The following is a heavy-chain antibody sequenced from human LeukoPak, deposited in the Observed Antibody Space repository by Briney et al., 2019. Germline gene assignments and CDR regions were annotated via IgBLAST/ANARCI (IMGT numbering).Heavy chain of an antibody. V-gene: IGHV4-4*07. D-gene: IGHD5-18*01. J-gene: IGHJ6*03. CDR2: IYTSGST. CDR3: ATAEVDTAMVTARYYYYYMDA. Sequence: PSETLSLTCTVSGGSISSYYWNWIRQPAGKGLEWIGRIYTSGSTNYNPSLKSRVTISVDTSKNQFSLKLSSVTAADTAVYYCATAEVDTAMVTARYYYYYMDAWGKGTTVTVSS. CDR1: GGSISSYY.